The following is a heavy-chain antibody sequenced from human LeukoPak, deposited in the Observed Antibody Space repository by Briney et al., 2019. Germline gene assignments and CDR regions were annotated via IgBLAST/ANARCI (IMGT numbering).Heavy chain of an antibody. CDR2: IYPGDSDT. V-gene: IGHV5-51*01. J-gene: IGHJ4*02. D-gene: IGHD3-22*01. CDR1: GYSFTSYW. CDR3: ARQKGGYYSKYYFDY. Sequence: GESLKISCKGSGYSFTSYWIGWVRQMPGKGVEWMGIIYPGDSDTRYSPSFQGQVTISADKSISTAYLQWSSLKASDTAMYYCARQKGGYYSKYYFDYWGQGTLVTVSS.